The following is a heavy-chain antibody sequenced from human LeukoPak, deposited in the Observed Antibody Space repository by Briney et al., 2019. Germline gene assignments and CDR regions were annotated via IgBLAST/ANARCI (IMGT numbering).Heavy chain of an antibody. D-gene: IGHD3-22*01. CDR1: GFTFSSYA. J-gene: IGHJ4*02. CDR3: AKVTYYYDSSGNFDY. Sequence: GGSLRLSCAASGFTFSSYAMSWVRQAPGKGLEWVSAISGSGGSTYYADSVKGRFTISRDNSKNTLYLQMNSLRAEDTAVYYCAKVTYYYDSSGNFDYWGQGTLVTVSS. V-gene: IGHV3-23*01. CDR2: ISGSGGST.